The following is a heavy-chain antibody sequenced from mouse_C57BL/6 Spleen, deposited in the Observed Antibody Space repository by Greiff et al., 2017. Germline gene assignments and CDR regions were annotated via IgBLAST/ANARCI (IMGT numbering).Heavy chain of an antibody. CDR3: ARERDDGYYRYFDY. D-gene: IGHD2-3*01. V-gene: IGHV1-55*01. CDR1: GYTFTSYW. J-gene: IGHJ2*01. Sequence: QVQLKQPGAELVKPGASVKMSCKASGYTFTSYWITWVKQRPGQGLEWIGDIYPGSGSTNYNEKFKSKATLTVDTSSSTAYMQLSSLTSEDSAVYYCARERDDGYYRYFDYWGQGTTLTVSS. CDR2: IYPGSGST.